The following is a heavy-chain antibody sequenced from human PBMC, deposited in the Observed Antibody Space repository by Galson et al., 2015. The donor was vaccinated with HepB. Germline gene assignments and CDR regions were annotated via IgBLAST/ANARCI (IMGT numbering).Heavy chain of an antibody. V-gene: IGHV4-39*01. Sequence: ETLSLTCTVSGGSISSSSYYWGWIRQPPGKGLEWIGSIYYSGSTYYNPSLKSRVTISVDTSKNQFPLKLSSVTAADTAVYYCASRAYLRDYWGQGTLVTVSS. D-gene: IGHD3-10*02. CDR2: IYYSGST. CDR3: ASRAYLRDY. J-gene: IGHJ4*02. CDR1: GGSISSSSYY.